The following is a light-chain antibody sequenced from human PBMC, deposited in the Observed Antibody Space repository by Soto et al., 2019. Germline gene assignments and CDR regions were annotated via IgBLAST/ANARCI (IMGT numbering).Light chain of an antibody. V-gene: IGLV1-40*01. CDR3: QTYDSSLSSRGV. Sequence: QSLLTQPPSVSGAPGQRFTISCTGSISNIGAGYDVHWYQQLPGAAPKPLISTNNNRPSGVPDRFSASKSGTSASLAITGLQAEDEADYYCQTYDSSLSSRGVFGTGTKVTVL. J-gene: IGLJ1*01. CDR2: TNN. CDR1: ISNIGAGYD.